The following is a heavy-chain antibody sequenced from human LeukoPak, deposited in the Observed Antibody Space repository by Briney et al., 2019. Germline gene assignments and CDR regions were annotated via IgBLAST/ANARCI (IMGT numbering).Heavy chain of an antibody. J-gene: IGHJ4*02. D-gene: IGHD4-11*01. Sequence: SETLSLTCAVYGGSFSGYYWSWIRQPPGKGLEWIGEINHSGSTNYNPSLKSRVTISVDTSKNQFSLKLSSVTAADTAVYYCARSYSNYPFDYWGQGTLVTVSS. CDR3: ARSYSNYPFDY. CDR1: GGSFSGYY. CDR2: INHSGST. V-gene: IGHV4-34*01.